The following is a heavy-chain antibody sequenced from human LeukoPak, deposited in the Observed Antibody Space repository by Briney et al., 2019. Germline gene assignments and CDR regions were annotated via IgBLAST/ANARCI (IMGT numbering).Heavy chain of an antibody. Sequence: GGSLRLSCAASGFTFSNHGMHWVRQAPGKGLEWVALIWYDGTKKYYADSVKGRLTISRDNSKNKLYLEMNSLRAEDTAVYYCARDRAVRYFDYWGQGTLVTVSS. V-gene: IGHV3-33*01. CDR1: GFTFSNHG. D-gene: IGHD3-16*02. CDR3: ARDRAVRYFDY. J-gene: IGHJ4*02. CDR2: IWYDGTKK.